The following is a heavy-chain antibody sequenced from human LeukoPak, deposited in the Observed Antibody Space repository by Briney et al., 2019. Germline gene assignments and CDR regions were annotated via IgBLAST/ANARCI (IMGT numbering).Heavy chain of an antibody. D-gene: IGHD3-22*01. J-gene: IGHJ4*02. CDR2: INPYSGGT. Sequence: ASVKVSCKASGYTFTTYGISWVRQAPGQGLEWMGWINPYSGGTNYAQKFQGRVTMTRDTSISTAYMELSRLRSDDTAVYYCARVSITEYYDSSGYYYSPDGTFDYWGQGTLVTVSS. CDR1: GYTFTTYG. CDR3: ARVSITEYYDSSGYYYSPDGTFDY. V-gene: IGHV1-2*02.